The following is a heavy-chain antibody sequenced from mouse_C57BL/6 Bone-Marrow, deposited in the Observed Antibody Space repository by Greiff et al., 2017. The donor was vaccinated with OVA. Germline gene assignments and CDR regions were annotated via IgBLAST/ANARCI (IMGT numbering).Heavy chain of an antibody. CDR1: GYSITSGYY. V-gene: IGHV3-6*01. CDR3: ARRADYDGFAY. Sequence: EVQLQESGPGLVKPSQSLSLTCSVTGYSITSGYYWNWIRQFPGNKLEWMGYISYDGSNNYNPSLKNRISITRDTSTNQFFLKLNSVTTEDTATYYCARRADYDGFAYWGQGTLVTVSA. CDR2: ISYDGSN. D-gene: IGHD2-4*01. J-gene: IGHJ3*01.